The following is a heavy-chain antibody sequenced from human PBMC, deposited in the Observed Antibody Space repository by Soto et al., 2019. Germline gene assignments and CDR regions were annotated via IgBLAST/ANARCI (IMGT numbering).Heavy chain of an antibody. CDR1: GFTFRSYS. CDR2: ISSDGSLT. V-gene: IGHV3-30*09. Sequence: GALRLSCAASGFTFRSYSMHWVRQAPGKGLEWVTVISSDGSLTYYADSVQGRFAVSRDNSQNTLFLQMNSLTAEDTALYFCARSGGNRAPATRYFEYWGQGSLVTVSS. D-gene: IGHD3-16*01. CDR3: ARSGGNRAPATRYFEY. J-gene: IGHJ4*02.